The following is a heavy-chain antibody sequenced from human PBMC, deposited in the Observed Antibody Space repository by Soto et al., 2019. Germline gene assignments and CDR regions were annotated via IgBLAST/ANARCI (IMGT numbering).Heavy chain of an antibody. D-gene: IGHD3-22*01. CDR1: GGSISSGDYY. V-gene: IGHV4-30-4*01. J-gene: IGHJ3*02. CDR2: IYYSWST. CDR3: ARDQAMTMIVEGGPDAFDI. Sequence: QVQLQESGPGLVKPSQTLSLTCTVSGGSISSGDYYWSWIGQPPGKALEWIGYIYYSWSTYYNPSLMSRVTISVDTSKNQVSLKLSSVTAADTAVYYCARDQAMTMIVEGGPDAFDIWGQETMVTVS.